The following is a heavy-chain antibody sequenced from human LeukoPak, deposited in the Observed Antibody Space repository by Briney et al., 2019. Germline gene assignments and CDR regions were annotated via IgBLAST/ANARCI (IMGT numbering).Heavy chain of an antibody. CDR3: ASLGFGELLQENWFDP. V-gene: IGHV1-2*06. CDR1: GYTFTGYY. Sequence: ASVKVSCKASGYTFTGYYMHWVRQAPGQGLEWMGRINPNSGGTNYAQKFQGRDTMTRDTSISTAYMELSRLRSDDTAVYYCASLGFGELLQENWFDPWGQGTLVTVSS. CDR2: INPNSGGT. D-gene: IGHD3-10*01. J-gene: IGHJ5*02.